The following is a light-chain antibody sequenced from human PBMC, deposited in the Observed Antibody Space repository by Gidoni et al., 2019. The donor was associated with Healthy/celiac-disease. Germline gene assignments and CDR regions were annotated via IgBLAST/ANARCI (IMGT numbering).Light chain of an antibody. CDR2: DGS. Sequence: SYVLPQPPSVSVAPGQTARITCGGNTIGSKSVHWYQQKPGQAPVLVVYDGSDRPSGIPERFSGSNSGNTATLTISRVEAGDEADYYCQVWDSSSDHWVFGGGTKLTVL. V-gene: IGLV3-21*02. CDR3: QVWDSSSDHWV. CDR1: TIGSKS. J-gene: IGLJ3*02.